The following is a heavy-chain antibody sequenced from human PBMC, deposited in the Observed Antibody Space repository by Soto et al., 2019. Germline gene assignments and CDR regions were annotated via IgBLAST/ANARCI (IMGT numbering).Heavy chain of an antibody. CDR2: IYYSGST. CDR3: ARDVAPLVGFPNWFDP. D-gene: IGHD2-15*01. Sequence: SETLSLTCTVSGGSISSYYWTWIRQPPGKGLEWIGYIYYSGSTSYNPSLKSRVTISVDTSKNQFSLKLSSVTAADTAVYYCARDVAPLVGFPNWFDPWGQGTLVTVSS. J-gene: IGHJ5*02. V-gene: IGHV4-59*01. CDR1: GGSISSYY.